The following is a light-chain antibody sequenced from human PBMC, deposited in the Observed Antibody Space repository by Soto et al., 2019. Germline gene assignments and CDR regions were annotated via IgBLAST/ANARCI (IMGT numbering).Light chain of an antibody. Sequence: QSALTQPPSASGSPGQSVTFSCTGTSSDVGGYNYVSWYQQHPGRAPKLIIYEVTKRPSGVPDRFSGSKSGNTASLTVSGLQAEDEADYYCSSYADSNNWVFGGGTKVTVL. CDR1: SSDVGGYNY. J-gene: IGLJ3*02. CDR3: SSYADSNNWV. CDR2: EVT. V-gene: IGLV2-8*01.